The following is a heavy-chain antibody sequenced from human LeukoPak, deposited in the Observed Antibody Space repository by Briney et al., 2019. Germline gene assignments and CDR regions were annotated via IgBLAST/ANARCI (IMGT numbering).Heavy chain of an antibody. CDR1: GYTFTGHY. D-gene: IGHD6-13*01. CDR2: INPNSGGT. CDR3: ARGVAEAVNWFDP. V-gene: IGHV1-2*02. J-gene: IGHJ5*02. Sequence: ASVKVSCKASGYTFTGHYMHWVRQAPGQGLEWMGWINPNSGGTNYAQKFQGRVTMTRDTSISTAYMELSRLTSDGTAVYYCARGVAEAVNWFDPWGQGTLVTVSS.